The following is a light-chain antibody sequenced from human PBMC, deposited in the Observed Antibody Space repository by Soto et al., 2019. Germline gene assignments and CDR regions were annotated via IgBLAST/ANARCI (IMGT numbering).Light chain of an antibody. CDR3: GSYTSASTLV. Sequence: QSALTQPASVSGSPGQSITISCTGTSSDVGGYNYVSWYQQHPGKAPKLMIYEVINRPSGVSNRFSGSKSGNTASLTISGLQAEDEADYYCGSYTSASTLVFGTGTKVTLL. CDR1: SSDVGGYNY. V-gene: IGLV2-14*01. CDR2: EVI. J-gene: IGLJ1*01.